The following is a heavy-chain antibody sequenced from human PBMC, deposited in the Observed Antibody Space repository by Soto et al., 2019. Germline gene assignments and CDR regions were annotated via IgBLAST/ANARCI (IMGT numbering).Heavy chain of an antibody. D-gene: IGHD1-26*01. CDR1: GVFISNSSFY. CDR2: IPYSGST. V-gene: IGHV4-39*01. Sequence: SETLSLTCTFSGVFISNSSFYWGWVRQPPGKGLEWIGSIPYSGSTYYNPSLKSRVTISVDTSKNQFSLKLSSVTAADTAVYYCARHRLLTPPVYWGQGTLVTVSS. J-gene: IGHJ4*02. CDR3: ARHRLLTPPVY.